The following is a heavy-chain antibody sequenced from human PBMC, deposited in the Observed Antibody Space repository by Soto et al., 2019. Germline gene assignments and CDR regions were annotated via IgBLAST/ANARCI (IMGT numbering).Heavy chain of an antibody. CDR3: AAYDLWSGYPIYGMDV. J-gene: IGHJ6*02. Sequence: ASVTVSCKASGYTFTGYYMHWVRQAPGQGHEWMGWMNPNSGNTGYAQKFQGRVTMTRNTSISTAYMELSSLRSEDTAVYYCAAYDLWSGYPIYGMDVWGQGTKVTVSS. D-gene: IGHD3-3*01. V-gene: IGHV1-8*02. CDR1: GYTFTGYY. CDR2: MNPNSGNT.